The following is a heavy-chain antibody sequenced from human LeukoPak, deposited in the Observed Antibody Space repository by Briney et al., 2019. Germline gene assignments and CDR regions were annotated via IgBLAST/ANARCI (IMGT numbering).Heavy chain of an antibody. D-gene: IGHD6-19*01. V-gene: IGHV3-23*01. CDR1: GFTFTSYA. CDR3: AKGRDTSGPQNFDF. Sequence: GGSLRLSCEASGFTFTSYAMHWVRQAPGKGLEWVSSISASGSGTFYTDSMNGRFTISRDNAKKTFFLQMKNLRPGDTALYYCAKGRDTSGPQNFDFWGQGTLVTVSS. J-gene: IGHJ4*02. CDR2: ISASGSGT.